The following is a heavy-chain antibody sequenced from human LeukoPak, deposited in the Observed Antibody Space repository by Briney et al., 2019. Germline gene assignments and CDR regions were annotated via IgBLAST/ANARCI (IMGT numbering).Heavy chain of an antibody. V-gene: IGHV4-39*01. D-gene: IGHD6-13*01. CDR2: IYYSGST. CDR3: AIAENWFDP. Sequence: GSLRLSCAASGFTFSSYWMSWIRQPPGKGLEWIGSIYYSGSTYYNPSLKSRVTISVDTSKNQFSLKLSSVTAADTAVYYCAIAENWFDPWGQGTLVTVSS. CDR1: GFTFSSYW. J-gene: IGHJ5*02.